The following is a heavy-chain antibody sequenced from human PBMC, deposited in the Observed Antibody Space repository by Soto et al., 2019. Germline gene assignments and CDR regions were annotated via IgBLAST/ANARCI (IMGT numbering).Heavy chain of an antibody. V-gene: IGHV3-66*01. CDR1: GFIVSSNY. Sequence: PGGSLRLSCAASGFIVSSNYMSWVRQAPGRGLERVSVIYSGGSTYYADSVKGRFTISRDNSKNSLYLQMNSLRAEDTALYYCANERAGGTSVHVFDIWGRGTKVSV. CDR3: ANERAGGTSVHVFDI. D-gene: IGHD1-26*01. J-gene: IGHJ3*02. CDR2: IYSGGST.